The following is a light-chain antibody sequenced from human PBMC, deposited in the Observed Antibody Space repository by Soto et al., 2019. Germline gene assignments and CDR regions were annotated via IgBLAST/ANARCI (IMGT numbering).Light chain of an antibody. V-gene: IGKV3D-20*02. Sequence: DIVLTQSPGTLSLSPGERATLSCRASQRISSNYLGWYQQKPGQAPRLLIYAASSRATGIPDRFSGSGSGTDFTLTISSLEPEDFAVYYCQQRSNWPPTNTFGQGTKLEIK. CDR1: QRISSNY. J-gene: IGKJ2*01. CDR2: AAS. CDR3: QQRSNWPPTNT.